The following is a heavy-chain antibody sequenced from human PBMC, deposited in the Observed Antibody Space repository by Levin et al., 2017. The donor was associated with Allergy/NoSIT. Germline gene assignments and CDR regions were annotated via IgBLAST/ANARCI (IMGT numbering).Heavy chain of an antibody. CDR3: ARGHIPSSTQNTHTYYHDYGMDV. D-gene: IGHD2/OR15-2a*01. CDR1: GYSFNSYG. V-gene: IGHV1-18*01. CDR2: INTYNGNT. Sequence: ASVKVSCKASGYSFNSYGINWVRQAPGQGLEWLGWINTYNGNTNYAQRVQGRVTMSTDASTSTAYMELRSLRSDDTAIYYCARGHIPSSTQNTHTYYHDYGMDVWGEGTTVTVSS. J-gene: IGHJ6*04.